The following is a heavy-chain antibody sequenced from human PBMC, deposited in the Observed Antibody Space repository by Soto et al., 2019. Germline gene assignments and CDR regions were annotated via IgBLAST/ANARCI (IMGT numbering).Heavy chain of an antibody. Sequence: QVQLQQWGAGLLKPSETLSLTCAVYGGSFSGYYWSWIRQPPGKGLEWIGEINHSGSTNYNPSLMSRVTISVDTSKNQFSLKLSSVTAADTAVYYCARVVEVATTPSIDYWGQGTLVTVSS. V-gene: IGHV4-34*01. J-gene: IGHJ4*02. CDR1: GGSFSGYY. D-gene: IGHD5-12*01. CDR2: INHSGST. CDR3: ARVVEVATTPSIDY.